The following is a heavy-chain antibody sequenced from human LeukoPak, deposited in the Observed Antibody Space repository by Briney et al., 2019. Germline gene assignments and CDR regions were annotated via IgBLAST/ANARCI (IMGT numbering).Heavy chain of an antibody. D-gene: IGHD3/OR15-3a*01. CDR1: GFTFSNYA. J-gene: IGHJ4*02. Sequence: PGRSLRLSCVVSGFTFSNYAMSWVRQAPGKGLEWVSAMSGGGGSTNYADSVKGRFTISRDNFKNTLYLQMNGLRAEDTAVYYCAKDRGVIFDSYFDYWGQGTLVTVSS. V-gene: IGHV3-23*01. CDR3: AKDRGVIFDSYFDY. CDR2: MSGGGGST.